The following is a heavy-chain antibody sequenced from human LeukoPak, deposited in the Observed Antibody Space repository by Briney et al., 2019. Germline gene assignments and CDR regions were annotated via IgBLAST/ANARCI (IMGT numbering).Heavy chain of an antibody. Sequence: GGSLRLSCEASGFSFSRHWMHWIRQPPGKGLVWVARISDGGSYRSHVDSVEGRFTISRDNVRNILYLHMNDLRGEDTAVYYCASFGISWTSAYWGQGTLVTVSS. J-gene: IGHJ4*02. CDR2: ISDGGSYR. CDR1: GFSFSRHW. CDR3: ASFGISWTSAY. D-gene: IGHD2-21*01. V-gene: IGHV3-74*01.